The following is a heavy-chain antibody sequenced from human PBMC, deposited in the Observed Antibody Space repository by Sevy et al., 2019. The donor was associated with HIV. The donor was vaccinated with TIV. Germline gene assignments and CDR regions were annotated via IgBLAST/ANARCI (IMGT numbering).Heavy chain of an antibody. V-gene: IGHV3-33*01. CDR1: GFTFSNYG. CDR3: ARGGDFNDRSAKRNFDY. D-gene: IGHD3-22*01. CDR2: IWIDGSNK. Sequence: GGSLRLSCAASGFTFSNYGMHWVRQAPGKGLEWVAVIWIDGSNKYYADSVKGRLTISRDNSKNTLYLQMNSLRVEDTAVYNCARGGDFNDRSAKRNFDYWGQGTLVTVSS. J-gene: IGHJ4*02.